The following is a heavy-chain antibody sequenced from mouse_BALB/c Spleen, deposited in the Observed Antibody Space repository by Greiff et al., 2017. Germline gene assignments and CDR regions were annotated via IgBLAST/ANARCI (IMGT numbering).Heavy chain of an antibody. D-gene: IGHD2-14*01. CDR3: ARSEVPAWFAY. V-gene: IGHV3-2*02. J-gene: IGHJ3*01. Sequence: EVKLMESGPGLVKPSQSLSLTCTVTGYSITSDYAWNWIRQFPGNKLEWMGYISYSGSTSYNPSLKSRISITRDTSKNQFFLQLNSVTTEDTATYYCARSEVPAWFAYWGQGTLVTVSA. CDR2: ISYSGST. CDR1: GYSITSDYA.